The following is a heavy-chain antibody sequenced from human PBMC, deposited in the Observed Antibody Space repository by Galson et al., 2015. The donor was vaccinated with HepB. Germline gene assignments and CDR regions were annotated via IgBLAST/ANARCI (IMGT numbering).Heavy chain of an antibody. J-gene: IGHJ6*02. V-gene: IGHV3-48*01. D-gene: IGHD2/OR15-2a*01. Sequence: SLRLSCAGSGFSFVRYSMNWVRQAPGKGLEWISYISPGGTRYYADSVKGRFTISRDNGKSSLYLHMNNLRADDTAVYFCVKNPASYVYYNMEVWGQGTTVIVSS. CDR1: GFSFVRYS. CDR3: VKNPASYVYYNMEV. CDR2: ISPGGTR.